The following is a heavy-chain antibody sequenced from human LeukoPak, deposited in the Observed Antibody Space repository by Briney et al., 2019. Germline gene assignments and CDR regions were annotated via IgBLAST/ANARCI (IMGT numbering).Heavy chain of an antibody. V-gene: IGHV3-48*04. CDR1: GFTFSSYS. D-gene: IGHD6-6*01. J-gene: IGHJ4*02. CDR2: ISSSSSTI. CDR3: ARYSSSYRGDPFDY. Sequence: PGGSLRLSCAASGFTFSSYSMNWVRQAPGKGLEWVSYISSSSSTIYYADSVKGRFTISRDNAKNSLYLQMNSLRAEDTAVYYCARYSSSYRGDPFDYWGQGTLVTVSS.